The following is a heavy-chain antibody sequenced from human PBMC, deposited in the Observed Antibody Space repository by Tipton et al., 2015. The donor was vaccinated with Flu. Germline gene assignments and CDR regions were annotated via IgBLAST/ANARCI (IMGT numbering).Heavy chain of an antibody. D-gene: IGHD2-8*02. V-gene: IGHV3-30*02. J-gene: IGHJ4*02. CDR3: AKEPGLLRYFDS. CDR1: GFIFRNYG. CDR2: IRYDGSNK. Sequence: SLRLSCVASGFIFRNYGMHWVRQAPGKGLEWVAFIRYDGSNKDYEASVKGRFTISRDNSNNTVHLQMNSLRDEDTAVYYCAKEPGLLRYFDSWGQGTPVTVSS.